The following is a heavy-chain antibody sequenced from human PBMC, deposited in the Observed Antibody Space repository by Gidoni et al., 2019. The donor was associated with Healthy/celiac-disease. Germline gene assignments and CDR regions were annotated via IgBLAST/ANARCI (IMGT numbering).Heavy chain of an antibody. CDR3: SRFPAATTVTTKFDY. V-gene: IGHV3-74*01. D-gene: IGHD4-17*01. CDR2: INSEGSST. J-gene: IGHJ4*02. Sequence: EVQLVESGGGLVQPGGSLRLSCAASGFTFSSYWMHWVRQAPGKGLVWVSRINSEGSSTSYADSVKVRFTISRDNAKNTLYLQMNSLRAGDTAVYYCSRFPAATTVTTKFDYWGQGTLVTVSS. CDR1: GFTFSSYW.